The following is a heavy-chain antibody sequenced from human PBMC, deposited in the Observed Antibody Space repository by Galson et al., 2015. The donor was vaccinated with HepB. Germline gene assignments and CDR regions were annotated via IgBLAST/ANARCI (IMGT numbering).Heavy chain of an antibody. D-gene: IGHD3-3*01. V-gene: IGHV1-18*01. CDR1: GYTFTSYG. Sequence: SVKVSCKASGYTFTSYGISWVRQAPGQGLEWMGWISAYNGNTNYAQKLQGRVTMTTDTSTSTAYMELRSLRSDDTAVYYCARDRGDYDFWSAPRSFDYWGQGTLVTVSS. CDR2: ISAYNGNT. J-gene: IGHJ4*02. CDR3: ARDRGDYDFWSAPRSFDY.